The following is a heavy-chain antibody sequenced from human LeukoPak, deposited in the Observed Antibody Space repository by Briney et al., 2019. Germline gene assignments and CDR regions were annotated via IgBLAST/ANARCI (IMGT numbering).Heavy chain of an antibody. Sequence: GGSLRLSCAASGFTFSGSAMHWVRQASGKGLEWVGRIRIKANSYATVYSASVKGRFTISRDDSKNTAYLQMNSLKTEDTAVYYCARRAGAYSHPYDYWGQGTLVTVSS. J-gene: IGHJ4*02. CDR3: ARRAGAYSHPYDY. CDR2: IRIKANSYAT. D-gene: IGHD4/OR15-4a*01. CDR1: GFTFSGSA. V-gene: IGHV3-73*01.